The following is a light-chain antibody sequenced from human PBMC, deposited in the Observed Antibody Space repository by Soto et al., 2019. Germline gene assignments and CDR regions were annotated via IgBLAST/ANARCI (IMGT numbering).Light chain of an antibody. V-gene: IGKV3-11*01. CDR1: QSVSRY. CDR2: AAS. CDR3: QQRSDWPRVT. J-gene: IGKJ4*01. Sequence: EIVLTQSPATLSLSPGERATLSCRASQSVSRYLAWYQQRIGQAPRLLIYAASNMATGIPARFSGSGSGTDFTLTISSLEPEDFAVYYCQQRSDWPRVTFGGGTRVEI.